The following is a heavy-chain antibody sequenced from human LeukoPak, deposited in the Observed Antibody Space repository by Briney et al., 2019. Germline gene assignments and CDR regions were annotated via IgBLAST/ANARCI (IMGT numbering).Heavy chain of an antibody. CDR2: IIPIFGTA. J-gene: IGHJ3*02. Sequence: ASVKVSRKASGGTFSSCAISWVRQAPGQGLEWMGRIIPIFGTANYAQKFQGRVTITTDESTSTAYIELSSLRSEDTAVYYCARPNMVRGAQGAFDIWGQGTMVTVSS. CDR3: ARPNMVRGAQGAFDI. D-gene: IGHD3-10*01. V-gene: IGHV1-69*05. CDR1: GGTFSSCA.